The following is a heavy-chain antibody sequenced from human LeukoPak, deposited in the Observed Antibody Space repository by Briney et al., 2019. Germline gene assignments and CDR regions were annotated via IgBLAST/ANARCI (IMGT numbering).Heavy chain of an antibody. CDR3: AKWGDYDILTGYYDSDY. J-gene: IGHJ4*02. CDR2: FVGSGGST. D-gene: IGHD3-9*01. V-gene: IGHV3-23*01. Sequence: GGSLRLSCTASGFTFRNYAMSGLRGARGKGLEWVSAFVGSGGSTYYADSVKGRLTISRDNPKNTLYLQMNRLRAQDTAVYYCAKWGDYDILTGYYDSDYWGQGTLVTVSS. CDR1: GFTFRNYA.